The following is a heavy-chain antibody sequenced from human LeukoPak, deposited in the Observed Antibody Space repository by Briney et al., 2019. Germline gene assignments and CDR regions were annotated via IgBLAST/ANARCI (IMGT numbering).Heavy chain of an antibody. Sequence: ASVKVSCKASGYTFTRYGINWVRQAPGQGLEWVGWISAYNGDTHYAQKLQGRVTMTTDTSTSTAYMELRSLRSDDTAVYYCATTYCGSTSCSMGGSQNFDYWGQGTLVTVSS. D-gene: IGHD2-2*01. CDR2: ISAYNGDT. CDR3: ATTYCGSTSCSMGGSQNFDY. CDR1: GYTFTRYG. V-gene: IGHV1-18*01. J-gene: IGHJ4*02.